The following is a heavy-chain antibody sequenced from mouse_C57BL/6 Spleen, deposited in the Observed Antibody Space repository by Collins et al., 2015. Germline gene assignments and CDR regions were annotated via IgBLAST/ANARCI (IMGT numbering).Heavy chain of an antibody. J-gene: IGHJ2*01. Sequence: DVQLQESGPGLVKPSQSLSLTCSCHWLLHHQWLLLELDPAVSRNKLEWMGYISYDGSNNYNPSLKNRISITRDTSKNRFFLKLNSVTTEDTATYYCARGDYYGSSHFDYWGQGTTLTVSS. CDR2: ISYDGSN. V-gene: IGHV3-6*01. CDR3: ARGDYYGSSHFDY. CDR1: LLHHQWLL. D-gene: IGHD1-1*01.